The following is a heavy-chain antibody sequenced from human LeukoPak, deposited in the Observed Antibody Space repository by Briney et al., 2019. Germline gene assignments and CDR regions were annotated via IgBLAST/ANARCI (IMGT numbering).Heavy chain of an antibody. CDR3: TRDLEY. Sequence: PGGPLRLSCSASELTFTAYTINWVRQAPGKGPEWVSYIDYGGSVTHYADSVKGRFTISRDNAENSLYLQMNSLRVEDTAVYYCTRDLEYWSQGVQVTVSS. CDR1: ELTFTAYT. CDR2: IDYGGSVT. V-gene: IGHV3-48*01. J-gene: IGHJ4*02.